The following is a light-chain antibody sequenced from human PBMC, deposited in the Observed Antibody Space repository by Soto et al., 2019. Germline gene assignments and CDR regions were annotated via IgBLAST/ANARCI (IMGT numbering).Light chain of an antibody. CDR3: QHYGSSPPYT. Sequence: EIVLTQSPATLSLSPGERATLSCRASQSVSSYLAWYQQKPGQAPRLLIYDASNRATGIPARFSGSGSGTDFTLTISSLEPEDFAVYYCQHYGSSPPYTFGQGTKLEIK. CDR2: DAS. J-gene: IGKJ2*01. V-gene: IGKV3-11*01. CDR1: QSVSSY.